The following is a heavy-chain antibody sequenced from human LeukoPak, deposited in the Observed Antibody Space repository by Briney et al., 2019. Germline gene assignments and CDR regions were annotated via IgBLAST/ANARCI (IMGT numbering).Heavy chain of an antibody. J-gene: IGHJ4*02. CDR2: IYYSGST. V-gene: IGHV4-59*12. CDR1: GGSISSYY. Sequence: SETLSLTCTVSGGSISSYYWSWIRQPPGKGLEWIGYIYYSGSTNYNPSLKSRVTISVDTSKNQFSLKLNSVTAADTAVYYCARSPDSGSYSYYFDYWGQGTLVTVSS. D-gene: IGHD1-26*01. CDR3: ARSPDSGSYSYYFDY.